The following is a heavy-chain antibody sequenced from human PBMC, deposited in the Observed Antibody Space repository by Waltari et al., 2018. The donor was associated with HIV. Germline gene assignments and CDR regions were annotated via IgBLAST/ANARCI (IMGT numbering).Heavy chain of an antibody. CDR3: SRGTAGTTVYGTDV. CDR2: IRSKAYGGTI. V-gene: IGHV3-49*03. CDR1: GVTFGNYV. D-gene: IGHD1-1*01. J-gene: IGHJ6*02. Sequence: EEPLVDSGGGLVQPGRSLRLSCRGSGVTFGNYVLTWFRQAPGKGPEWLSLIRSKAYGGTIEYAASVKGRGTISRDDSRSIAYLQINSLETEDTAVYYCSRGTAGTTVYGTDVWGQGTTVTVSS.